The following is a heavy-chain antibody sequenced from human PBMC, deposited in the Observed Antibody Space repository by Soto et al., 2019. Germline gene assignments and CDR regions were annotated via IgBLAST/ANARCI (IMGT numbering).Heavy chain of an antibody. CDR3: PTNSGSGSTHFDC. CDR2: VIPMLGMS. V-gene: IGHV1-69*02. J-gene: IGHJ4*02. Sequence: QVQLVQSGAEVKKPGSSVKVSCTASGDTFNFYTISWVRQAPGQGLEWMGRVIPMLGMSNYAQKFQGRLTISADKSTSTAYMALSSLRSDDTAVYYCPTNSGSGSTHFDCWGQETQVTVSS. D-gene: IGHD3-10*01. CDR1: GDTFNFYT.